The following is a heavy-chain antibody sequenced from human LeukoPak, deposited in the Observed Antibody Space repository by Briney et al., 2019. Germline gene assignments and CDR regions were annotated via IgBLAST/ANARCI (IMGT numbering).Heavy chain of an antibody. CDR3: ARAHKDYYGSGSYHFDY. J-gene: IGHJ4*02. CDR1: GGSISSGGYF. Sequence: SQTLSLTCAVSGGSISSGGYFWSWIRQPPGKGLEWIGYIYHSGSTYYNPSLKSRVTISVDRSKNQFSLKLSSVTAADTAVYYCARAHKDYYGSGSYHFDYWGQGTLVTVSS. CDR2: IYHSGST. D-gene: IGHD3-10*01. V-gene: IGHV4-30-2*01.